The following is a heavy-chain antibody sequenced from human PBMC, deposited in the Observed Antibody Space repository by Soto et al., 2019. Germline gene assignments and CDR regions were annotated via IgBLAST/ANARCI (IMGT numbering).Heavy chain of an antibody. CDR1: GFTFSSYA. CDR3: ARASVIVATPWGY. J-gene: IGHJ4*02. CDR2: ISYDGSNK. D-gene: IGHD5-12*01. V-gene: IGHV3-30-3*01. Sequence: QVQLVESGGGVVQPGRSLRLSCAASGFTFSSYAMHWVRQAPGKGLEWVAVISYDGSNKYYADSVKGRFTISRDNSKNTLYLQMNSLRAEDTAVYYCARASVIVATPWGYWGQGTLVTVSS.